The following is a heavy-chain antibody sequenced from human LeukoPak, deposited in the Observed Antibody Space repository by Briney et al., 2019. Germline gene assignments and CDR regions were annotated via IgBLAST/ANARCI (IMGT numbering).Heavy chain of an antibody. CDR2: IRYDGSNK. CDR1: GFTFSSYG. D-gene: IGHD2-2*01. V-gene: IGHV3-30*02. Sequence: GGSLRLSCAASGFTFSSYGMHWVRQAPGKGLEWVAFIRYDGSNKYYADSVKGRFTISRDNSKNTLYLEMNSLRAEDTAVYYCAKGPYCSSTSCYPRAFDIWGQGTMVTVSS. J-gene: IGHJ3*02. CDR3: AKGPYCSSTSCYPRAFDI.